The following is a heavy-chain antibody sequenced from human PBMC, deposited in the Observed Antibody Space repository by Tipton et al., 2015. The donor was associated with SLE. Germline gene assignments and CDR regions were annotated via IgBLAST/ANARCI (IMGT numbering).Heavy chain of an antibody. CDR2: INHNGST. V-gene: IGHV4-34*01. CDR1: GGSFSGYY. CDR3: ARQTQSIVVVVAATPAPWFDY. Sequence: TLSLTCAVYGGSFSGYYWSWSRQPPGKGLEWIGEINHNGSTNYNPSLKSRVTITVDTSKNQFSLKLSTLTAADTAVYYCARQTQSIVVVVAATPAPWFDYWGQGTLVTVSS. J-gene: IGHJ4*02. D-gene: IGHD2-15*01.